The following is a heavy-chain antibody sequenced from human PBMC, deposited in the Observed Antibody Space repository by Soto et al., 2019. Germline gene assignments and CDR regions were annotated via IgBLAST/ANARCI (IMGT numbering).Heavy chain of an antibody. V-gene: IGHV4-39*01. CDR2: IYYSGNT. D-gene: IGHD3-3*01. Sequence: PSATLSLACTVSGDSIRSSIYYCGWIRQPPGKVLEWIGSIYYSGNTCYNPSLKGRVTISVDTSKNQFSLKLSSVTAADTAVYSCASYKRWIFGRRSVRFAPWGQGTLVNVSS. CDR3: ASYKRWIFGRRSVRFAP. J-gene: IGHJ5*02. CDR1: GDSIRSSIYY.